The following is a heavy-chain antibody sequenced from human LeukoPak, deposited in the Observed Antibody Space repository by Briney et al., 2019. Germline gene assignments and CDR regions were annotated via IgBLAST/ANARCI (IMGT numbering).Heavy chain of an antibody. V-gene: IGHV3-20*04. CDR1: GFKFEDYG. CDR2: INWNGGRT. J-gene: IGHJ6*03. Sequence: GGSLRLSCAASGFKFEDYGMTWVRQAPGKGLEWVSGINWNGGRTGYADSVKGRFTISRDNAKNSLYLQMNSLRAEDTALYYCAKDKGELSYYYMDVWGKGTTVTISS. D-gene: IGHD3-16*02. CDR3: AKDKGELSYYYMDV.